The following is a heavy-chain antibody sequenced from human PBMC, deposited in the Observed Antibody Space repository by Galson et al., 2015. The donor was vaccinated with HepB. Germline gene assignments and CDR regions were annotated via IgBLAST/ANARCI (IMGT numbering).Heavy chain of an antibody. J-gene: IGHJ4*02. CDR1: GGTFSSYA. Sequence: SVKVSCKASGGTFSSYAISWVRQAPGQGLEWMGGIIPIFGTANYAQKSQGRVTITADKSTSTAYMELSSLRSEDTAVYYCARESGADYYDSSGYWGQGTLVTVSS. CDR2: IIPIFGTA. D-gene: IGHD3-22*01. CDR3: ARESGADYYDSSGY. V-gene: IGHV1-69*06.